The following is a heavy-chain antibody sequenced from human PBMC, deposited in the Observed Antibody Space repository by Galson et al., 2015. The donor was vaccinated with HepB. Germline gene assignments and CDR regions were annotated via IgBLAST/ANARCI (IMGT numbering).Heavy chain of an antibody. D-gene: IGHD3-22*01. J-gene: IGHJ1*01. CDR2: ISYDGSNK. CDR3: AKPATYYDSSGSPKESAEYFQH. Sequence: SLRLSCAASGFTFSSYGMHWVRQAPGTGLEWVAVISYDGSNKYYADSVKGRFTISRDNSKNTLYLQMNSLRAEDTAVYYCAKPATYYDSSGSPKESAEYFQHWGQGTLVTVSS. V-gene: IGHV3-30*18. CDR1: GFTFSSYG.